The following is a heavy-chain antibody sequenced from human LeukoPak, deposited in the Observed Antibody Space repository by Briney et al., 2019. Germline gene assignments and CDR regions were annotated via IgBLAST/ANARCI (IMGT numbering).Heavy chain of an antibody. CDR2: IYYSGSI. CDR1: GGSISSYY. CDR3: ARDPPYYDILTGYPWFDP. Sequence: PSETLSLTCTVSGGSISSYYWSWIRQPPGEGLGWIGYIYYSGSINYNPSLKSRVTISVDTSKNQFSLKLSSVTAADTAVYYCARDPPYYDILTGYPWFDPWGQGTLVTVSS. J-gene: IGHJ5*02. D-gene: IGHD3-9*01. V-gene: IGHV4-59*12.